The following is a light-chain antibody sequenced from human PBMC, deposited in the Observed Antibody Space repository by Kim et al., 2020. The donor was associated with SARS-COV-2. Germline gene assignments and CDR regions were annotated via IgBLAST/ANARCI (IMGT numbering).Light chain of an antibody. CDR2: GAS. J-gene: IGKJ2*01. CDR3: QQYNNWPLYT. V-gene: IGKV3-15*01. CDR1: QSVSSN. Sequence: VSPAERATLSCSASQSVSSNLAWYQQKPGQAPRLLIYGASTRATGIPARFSGSGSGTEFTLTISSLLSEDFAVYYCQQYNNWPLYTFGQGTKLEI.